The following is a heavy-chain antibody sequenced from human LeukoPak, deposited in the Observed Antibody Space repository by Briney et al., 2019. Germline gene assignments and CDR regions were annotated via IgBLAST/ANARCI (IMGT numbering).Heavy chain of an antibody. CDR3: TSTYYDILTGSSYYIGDY. J-gene: IGHJ4*02. D-gene: IGHD3-9*01. V-gene: IGHV3-15*01. CDR1: GFTFSNAW. Sequence: GGSLRLSCAASGFTFSNAWISWVRQAPGKGLEWVGRIKSKTDGGTTDYAATVKGRFTISRDDSKNTLYLQMNSLKTEDTAVYYCTSTYYDILTGSSYYIGDYWGQGTLVTVSS. CDR2: IKSKTDGGTT.